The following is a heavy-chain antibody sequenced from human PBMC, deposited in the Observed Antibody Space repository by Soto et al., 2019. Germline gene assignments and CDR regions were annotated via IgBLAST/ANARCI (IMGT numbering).Heavy chain of an antibody. J-gene: IGHJ2*01. CDR1: GYTFTGYX. CDR3: ARDRVSSSGYFDL. V-gene: IGHV1-2*04. Sequence: QVQLVQSGAEVKKPGASVKVSCKASGYTFTGYXMHWVRQAPGQGLEWMGWINPNSGGTNYAQKFQGWVTMTRDTSISTAYMELSRLRSDDTAVYYCARDRVSSSGYFDLWGRGTLVTVSS. CDR2: INPNSGGT. D-gene: IGHD6-6*01.